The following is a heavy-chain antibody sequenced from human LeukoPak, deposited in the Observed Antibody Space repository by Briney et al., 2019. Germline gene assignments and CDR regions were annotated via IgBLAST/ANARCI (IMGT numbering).Heavy chain of an antibody. CDR1: GGSISSGDYY. CDR3: ASHLDYGSGSYHWYFDL. Sequence: PSETLSLTCTVSGGSISSGDYYWSWIRQPPGKGLEWIGYIYYSGSTYYNPSLKSRLTISVDTSKNQFSLKLNSVTAADTAVYYCASHLDYGSGSYHWYFDLWGRGTLVTVSS. J-gene: IGHJ2*01. D-gene: IGHD3-10*01. CDR2: IYYSGST. V-gene: IGHV4-30-4*01.